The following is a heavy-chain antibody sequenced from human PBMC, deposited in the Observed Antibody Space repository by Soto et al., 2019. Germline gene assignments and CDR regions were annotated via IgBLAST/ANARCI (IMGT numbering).Heavy chain of an antibody. CDR3: VREGGMATVPTLDFYY. J-gene: IGHJ4*02. CDR1: GYTFTGYY. Sequence: QVQLVQSGAEVKKPGASVKVSCKASGYTFTGYYIHWVRQAPGQGLEWMGWINPNSGGTNYAQKFQGWVTMARDTSISTADMELSRLRSDDTAVYYCVREGGMATVPTLDFYYWGQGTLVTVSS. V-gene: IGHV1-2*04. CDR2: INPNSGGT. D-gene: IGHD4-4*01.